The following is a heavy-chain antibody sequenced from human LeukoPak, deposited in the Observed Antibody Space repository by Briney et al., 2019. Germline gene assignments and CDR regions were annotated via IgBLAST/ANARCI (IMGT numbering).Heavy chain of an antibody. J-gene: IGHJ4*02. CDR1: GFTFSSYA. V-gene: IGHV3-23*01. Sequence: GGSLGLSCAASGFTFSSYAMSWVRQAPGKGLEWVSAISGSGGSTYYADSVKGRFTISRDNSKNTLYLQMNSLRAEDTAVYYCAKDGARGDYSNYDYWGQGTLVTVSS. CDR3: AKDGARGDYSNYDY. CDR2: ISGSGGST. D-gene: IGHD4-11*01.